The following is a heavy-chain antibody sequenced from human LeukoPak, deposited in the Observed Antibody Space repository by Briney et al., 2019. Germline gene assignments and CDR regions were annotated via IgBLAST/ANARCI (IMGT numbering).Heavy chain of an antibody. D-gene: IGHD3-22*01. CDR2: ILYTGIT. V-gene: IGHV4-59*13. Sequence: PSETLSLTCTVSGGSITNFYWGWIRQPSGTGLQWVGYILYTGITSYNPSLKSRLTLPVDTSIHQFSLTLTSVTAADTATYYCVRYLSSGLDLWGPGTPVTVSS. CDR3: VRYLSSGLDL. J-gene: IGHJ5*02. CDR1: GGSITNFY.